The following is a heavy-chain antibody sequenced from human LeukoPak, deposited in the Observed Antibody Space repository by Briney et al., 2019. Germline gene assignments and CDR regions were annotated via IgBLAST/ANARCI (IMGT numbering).Heavy chain of an antibody. CDR2: ISGSVGIT. J-gene: IGHJ4*02. D-gene: IGHD1-26*01. CDR1: GFTFSNYA. CDR3: AKQAKHGTFYYFDY. Sequence: GGSLRLSCAASGFTFSNYAMSWVRQAPGKGLEWVSGISGSVGITYYADSVKGRFTISRDNSKNTLHLQMNSLRAEDTAVYYCAKQAKHGTFYYFDYWGQGTLVTVSS. V-gene: IGHV3-23*01.